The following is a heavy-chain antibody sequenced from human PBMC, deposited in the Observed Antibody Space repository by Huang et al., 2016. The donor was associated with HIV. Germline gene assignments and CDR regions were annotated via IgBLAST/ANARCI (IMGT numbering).Heavy chain of an antibody. J-gene: IGHJ3*02. CDR2: IIAGGGST. CDR3: ARVQPPHGRNPLDI. Sequence: QVHLVQSGAEVREPGASVKVSCRPSGNTFTSFHVHWVRQAPGQGLEWMGNIIAGGGSTTYAEKFQGRRSMTRDRSTGTIFLELRRLRSEDTAMYYCARVQPPHGRNPLDIWGQGTLITVSS. CDR1: GNTFTSFH. V-gene: IGHV1-46*03.